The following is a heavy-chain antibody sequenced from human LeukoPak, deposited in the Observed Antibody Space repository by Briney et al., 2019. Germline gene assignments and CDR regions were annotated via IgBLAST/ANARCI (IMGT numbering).Heavy chain of an antibody. CDR2: INPNSGGT. D-gene: IGHD4-17*01. J-gene: IGHJ4*02. CDR3: ARDLPDGDYLLYFDY. CDR1: GYTFTGYY. Sequence: GASVKVSCKASGYTFTGYYMHWVRQAPGQGLEWMGWINPNSGGTNYAQKFQGRVTMTRDTSISTAYMELSRLRSDDTAVYYCARDLPDGDYLLYFDYWGQGTLVTVSS. V-gene: IGHV1-2*02.